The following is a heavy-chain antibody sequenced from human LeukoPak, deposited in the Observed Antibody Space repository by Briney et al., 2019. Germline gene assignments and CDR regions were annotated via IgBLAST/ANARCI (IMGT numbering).Heavy chain of an antibody. D-gene: IGHD3-10*01. CDR3: ARDVDRYYYGSGTGGDY. J-gene: IGHJ4*02. Sequence: RTSETLSLTCAVYGGSFSGYYWSWIRQPPGKGLEWIGEINHSGSTNYNPSLKSRLTISVDTSKNQFSLKLSSVTAADTAVYYCARDVDRYYYGSGTGGDYWGQGTLVTVSS. V-gene: IGHV4-34*01. CDR2: INHSGST. CDR1: GGSFSGYY.